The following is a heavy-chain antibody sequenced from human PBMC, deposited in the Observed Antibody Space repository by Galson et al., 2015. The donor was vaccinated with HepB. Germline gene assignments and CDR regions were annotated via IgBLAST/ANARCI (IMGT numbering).Heavy chain of an antibody. Sequence: LRLSCAASGFTFSSYWMHWVRQAPGKGLVWVSRINSDGSSTSYADSVKGRFTISRDNAKNTLYLQMNSLRAEDTAVYYCARGSSGWTIIDYWGQGTLVTVSS. CDR2: INSDGSST. CDR1: GFTFSSYW. CDR3: ARGSSGWTIIDY. J-gene: IGHJ4*02. D-gene: IGHD6-19*01. V-gene: IGHV3-74*01.